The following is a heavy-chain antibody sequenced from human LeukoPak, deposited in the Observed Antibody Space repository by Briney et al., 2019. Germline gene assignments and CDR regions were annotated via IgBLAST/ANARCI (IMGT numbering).Heavy chain of an antibody. CDR1: GFTFSSYS. CDR3: ARGNFGVFDI. CDR2: IYHSGST. V-gene: IGHV4-30-2*01. J-gene: IGHJ3*02. Sequence: LRLSCAASGFTFSSYSMSWIRQPPGKGLEWIGYIYHSGSTYYNPSLKSRVTISVDRSKNQFSLKLSSVTAADTAVYYCARGNFGVFDIWGQGTMVTVSS. D-gene: IGHD4-17*01.